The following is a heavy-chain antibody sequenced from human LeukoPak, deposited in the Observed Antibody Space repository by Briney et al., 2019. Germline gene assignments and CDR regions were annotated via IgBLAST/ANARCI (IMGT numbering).Heavy chain of an antibody. CDR3: ASSVGVPAAHGAFDI. Sequence: GGSLRLSCAASGFTFSSYWMHWVRQAPGKGLEWVAVISYDGSNKYYADSVKGRFTISRDNSKNTLYLQMNSLRAEDTAVYYCASSVGVPAAHGAFDIWGQGTMVTVSS. CDR2: ISYDGSNK. CDR1: GFTFSSYW. V-gene: IGHV3-30*03. J-gene: IGHJ3*02. D-gene: IGHD2-2*01.